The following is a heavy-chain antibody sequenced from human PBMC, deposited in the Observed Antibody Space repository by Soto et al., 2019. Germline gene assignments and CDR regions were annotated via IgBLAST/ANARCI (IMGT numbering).Heavy chain of an antibody. J-gene: IGHJ4*02. D-gene: IGHD2-21*02. CDR1: GFTFSSDW. CDR2: INYDGSST. Sequence: EVQLVESGGGLVQPGGSLRISCAASGFTFSSDWMHWVRQAPGKGLVWVSRINYDGSSTSYADSVKGRFTISRDNAKNTLYLQMNSLRAEDTAVYYCASTVVTGYWGQGTLVTVSS. CDR3: ASTVVTGY. V-gene: IGHV3-74*01.